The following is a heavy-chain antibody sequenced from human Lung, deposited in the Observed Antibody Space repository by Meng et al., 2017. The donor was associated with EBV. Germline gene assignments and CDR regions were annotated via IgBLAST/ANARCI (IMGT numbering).Heavy chain of an antibody. CDR3: ARTNYGDYNWFDP. CDR2: IYYSGST. V-gene: IGHV4-31*03. CDR1: GGSISSGGFY. D-gene: IGHD4-17*01. J-gene: IGHJ5*02. Sequence: QVQLHESGPGLVKPSQTLSLTCTVSGGSISSGGFYWSWIRQHPGKGLEWIGYIYYSGSTYYNPSLRSRVAISIDTSKNQFSLKLTSVTAADTAVYFCARTNYGDYNWFDPWGQGTLVTVSS.